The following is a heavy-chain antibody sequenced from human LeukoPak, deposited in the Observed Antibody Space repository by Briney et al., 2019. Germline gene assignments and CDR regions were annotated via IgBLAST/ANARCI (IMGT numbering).Heavy chain of an antibody. CDR2: IIPIFGTA. Sequence: VPSVKVSCKASGGTFSSYAISWVRQAPGQGLEWMGGIIPIFGTANYAQKFQSRVTITTDESTSTAYMELSSLRSEDTAVYYCARGKTWNYWEYWGQGTLVTVSS. V-gene: IGHV1-69*05. CDR1: GGTFSSYA. D-gene: IGHD1-1*01. J-gene: IGHJ4*02. CDR3: ARGKTWNYWEY.